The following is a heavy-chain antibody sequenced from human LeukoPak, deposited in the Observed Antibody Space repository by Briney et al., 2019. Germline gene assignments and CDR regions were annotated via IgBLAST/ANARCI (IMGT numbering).Heavy chain of an antibody. CDR2: IFYTGSP. Sequence: SGTLSLTCAVSGGSINNHKWWSWIRQSPGKGLEWLGEIFYTGSPNYNPSFQSRITMSVDKSNSQFSLILTSVTVADTAVYYCARDGNSYYDYWGQGITVTVTS. CDR1: GGSINNHKW. J-gene: IGHJ4*02. CDR3: ARDGNSYYDY. V-gene: IGHV4-4*02. D-gene: IGHD4-11*01.